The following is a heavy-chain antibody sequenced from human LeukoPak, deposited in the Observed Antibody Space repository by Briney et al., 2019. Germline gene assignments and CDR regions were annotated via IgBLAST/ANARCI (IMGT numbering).Heavy chain of an antibody. D-gene: IGHD2-15*01. Sequence: ASVMLSCKASGYTFTSYGISWVRQAPGQGLEWMGWISAYNGNTNFAQKLQGRITMTTDTSTSTAYMELRSLRSDDTAVYYCVRSGYCYGGTCHSGAFDIWGQGTVVTVSS. CDR2: ISAYNGNT. CDR1: GYTFTSYG. J-gene: IGHJ3*02. CDR3: VRSGYCYGGTCHSGAFDI. V-gene: IGHV1-18*01.